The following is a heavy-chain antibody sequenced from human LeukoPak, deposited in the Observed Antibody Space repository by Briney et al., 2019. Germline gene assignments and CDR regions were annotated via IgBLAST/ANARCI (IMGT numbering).Heavy chain of an antibody. V-gene: IGHV5-51*01. Sequence: AESLKISCEAVGHRFTNHWIGWVRPRPGEGLEWMGIINLGDSETHYTPSFQDQVTFSLDKSTNTAYLQWRTLKASDTAMYYCARRPYSGSPNWFDPWGRGTLVTVSS. CDR3: ARRPYSGSPNWFDP. J-gene: IGHJ5*01. CDR1: GHRFTNHW. CDR2: INLGDSET. D-gene: IGHD1-26*01.